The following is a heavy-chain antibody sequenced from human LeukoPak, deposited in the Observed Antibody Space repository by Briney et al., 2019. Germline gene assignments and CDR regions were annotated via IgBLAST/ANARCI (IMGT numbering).Heavy chain of an antibody. CDR1: RYTFTSYG. CDR3: ARVGTGSSSRYFPTTANEGAFDI. J-gene: IGHJ3*02. D-gene: IGHD6-13*01. Sequence: ASVNVSCKPSRYTFTSYGISRVRQAPGQRLEWMGWISAYNGNTNYPQKLQRRITMTTDTSTSTAYMELRSLRSDDTAVYYCARVGTGSSSRYFPTTANEGAFDIWGQGTMVTVSS. CDR2: ISAYNGNT. V-gene: IGHV1-18*01.